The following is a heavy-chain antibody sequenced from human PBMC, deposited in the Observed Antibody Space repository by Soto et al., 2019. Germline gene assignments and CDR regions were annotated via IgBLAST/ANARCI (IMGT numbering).Heavy chain of an antibody. CDR3: ARVATQNHSDMWSGSTSYALDV. CDR2: ISHSGRS. CDR1: GGSMSSFS. D-gene: IGHD3-3*01. Sequence: PSETLSLTCAVSGGSMSSFSWSWIRQPPGKGLEFIGSISHSGRSEYNPSLKDRIILSVDVSKNQFSLNLKSMKAADTAVYYCARVATQNHSDMWSGSTSYALDVWGQGTTVTVSS. J-gene: IGHJ6*02. V-gene: IGHV4-59*13.